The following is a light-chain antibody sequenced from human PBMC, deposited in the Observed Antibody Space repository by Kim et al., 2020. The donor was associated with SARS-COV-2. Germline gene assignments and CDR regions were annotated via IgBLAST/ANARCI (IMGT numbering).Light chain of an antibody. Sequence: GQRVTVSCSGSRSNIGSNPVNWFQPVPGTAPTLFIYNVNQRPSGVPDRVSGSKSGTSASLAIGGLQSEDEAHYYCAAWDYSLKGWVFGGGTQLTVL. V-gene: IGLV1-44*01. CDR1: RSNIGSNP. J-gene: IGLJ3*02. CDR3: AAWDYSLKGWV. CDR2: NVN.